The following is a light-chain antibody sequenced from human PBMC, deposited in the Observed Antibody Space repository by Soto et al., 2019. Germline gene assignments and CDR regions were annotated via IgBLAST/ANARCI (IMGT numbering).Light chain of an antibody. CDR2: EVS. J-gene: IGLJ1*01. V-gene: IGLV2-23*02. Sequence: QSVLTQPASVSGSPGQSITIFCTRTNSDVGSYNFVSWYQQHPGKAPKVMIFEVSKRPSGVSDRFSGSKSGNTASLTISGLQAEDEADYYCCSDAGSSTYVFGTGTKVTVL. CDR1: NSDVGSYNF. CDR3: CSDAGSSTYV.